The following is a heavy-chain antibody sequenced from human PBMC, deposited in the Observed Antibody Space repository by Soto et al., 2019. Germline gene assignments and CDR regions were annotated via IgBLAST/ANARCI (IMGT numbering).Heavy chain of an antibody. CDR2: MNPNSGNT. V-gene: IGHV1-8*01. CDR3: ARAYSSTWYEEGY. CDR1: GYTFTSYD. D-gene: IGHD6-13*01. J-gene: IGHJ4*02. Sequence: QVHLVQSGAEVKKPGASVKVSCKASGYTFTSYDINWVRQATGQGLEWMGWMNPNSGNTGYAQNFRGRVTMTRNTSISTAYMELSSLRSEDTAVYYCARAYSSTWYEEGYWGQGTLVTVSS.